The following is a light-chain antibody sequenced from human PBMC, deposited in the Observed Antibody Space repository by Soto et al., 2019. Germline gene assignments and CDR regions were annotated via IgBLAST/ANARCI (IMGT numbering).Light chain of an antibody. Sequence: EIVLTQSPGTLSLSPGERATLSCRASQSVSSSYLAWYQQKPGQAPRLLIYGASSRSTGIPDRFSGSGSGTDFTLTISRLEPEDFAVYYCPQYGSSPPTVGGGTKVEIK. CDR2: GAS. V-gene: IGKV3-20*01. CDR1: QSVSSSY. CDR3: PQYGSSPPT. J-gene: IGKJ4*01.